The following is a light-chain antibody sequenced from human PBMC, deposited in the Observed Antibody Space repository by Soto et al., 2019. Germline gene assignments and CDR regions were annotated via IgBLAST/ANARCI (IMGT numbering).Light chain of an antibody. V-gene: IGLV2-8*01. CDR3: SSYAGDNFYV. J-gene: IGLJ1*01. CDR2: DVG. CDR1: SSDVGGYNF. Sequence: QSVLTQPPSASGSPGQSVTISCTGTSSDVGGYNFVSWYQHLPGKAPKLIIYDVGERPSGVPDRFSGSKSGNTASLTVSGLQADFEADYYCSSYAGDNFYVFGPGTRSPS.